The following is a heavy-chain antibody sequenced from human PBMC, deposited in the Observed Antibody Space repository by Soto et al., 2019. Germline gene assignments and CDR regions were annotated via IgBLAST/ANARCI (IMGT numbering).Heavy chain of an antibody. CDR1: GGSITRNNHF. CDR2: IQYGGTT. D-gene: IGHD6-19*01. Sequence: QLQLQESGPGLVKASETLSLTCTVSGGSITRNNHFWGWIRQSPGKGLEWIGSIQYGGTTNYNPSLKSRVIMSAETSKNQFSLMMNSVTAVDTAVYYCARLGSSGWYQGSYFDYWGQGILVTASS. V-gene: IGHV4-39*01. CDR3: ARLGSSGWYQGSYFDY. J-gene: IGHJ4*02.